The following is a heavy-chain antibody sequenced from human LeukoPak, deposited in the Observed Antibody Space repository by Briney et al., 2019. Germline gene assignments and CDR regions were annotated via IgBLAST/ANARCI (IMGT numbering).Heavy chain of an antibody. CDR1: GFTFSSYE. V-gene: IGHV3-48*03. J-gene: IGHJ4*02. Sequence: GGSLRLSCAASGFTFSSYEMNWVRQAPGKGLEWVSYISSSGSTIYYADSVKGRFTISRDNAKNSLYLQMNSLRVEDTAVYYCAKDLEPYSSSWYYFEYWGQGTLVTVSS. CDR3: AKDLEPYSSSWYYFEY. D-gene: IGHD6-13*01. CDR2: ISSSGSTI.